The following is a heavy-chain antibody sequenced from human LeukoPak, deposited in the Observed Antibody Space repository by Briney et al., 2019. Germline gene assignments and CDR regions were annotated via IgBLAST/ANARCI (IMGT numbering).Heavy chain of an antibody. D-gene: IGHD3-10*01. Sequence: QAGGSLRLSCAASGFTFSNYWMSWVRQAPGKGLEWVANIKHDGSEKYYVDSMKGRFTISRDNAKNTLYLQMNSLRAEDTAVYYCAKVSYHYYGSGSYVLDYWGQGTLVTVSS. CDR2: IKHDGSEK. CDR3: AKVSYHYYGSGSYVLDY. V-gene: IGHV3-7*03. CDR1: GFTFSNYW. J-gene: IGHJ4*02.